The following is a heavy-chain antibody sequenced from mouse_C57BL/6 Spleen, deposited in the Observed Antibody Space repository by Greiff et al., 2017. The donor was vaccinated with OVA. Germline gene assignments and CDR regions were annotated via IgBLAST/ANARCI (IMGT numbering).Heavy chain of an antibody. V-gene: IGHV1-50*01. Sequence: VQLQQPGAELVKPGASVKLSCKASGYTFTSYWMQWVKQRPGQGLEWIGEIDPSDSYTNYNQKFKGKATLTVDTSSSTAYMQLSSLTSEDSAVYYCARSLDFDYWGQGTTLTVSS. J-gene: IGHJ2*01. CDR2: IDPSDSYT. CDR3: ARSLDFDY. CDR1: GYTFTSYW.